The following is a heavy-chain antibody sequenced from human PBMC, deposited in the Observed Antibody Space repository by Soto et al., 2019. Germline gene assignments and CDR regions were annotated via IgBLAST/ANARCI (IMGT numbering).Heavy chain of an antibody. CDR1: GGSFSGYY. D-gene: IGHD2-2*02. CDR2: INHSGST. CDR3: ARRAGDIVVVPAAIRGYYYMDV. J-gene: IGHJ6*03. V-gene: IGHV4-34*01. Sequence: PSETLSLTCAVYGGSFSGYYWSWIRQPPGKGLEWIGEINHSGSTNYNPSLKSRVTISVDTSKNQFSLKLSSVTAADTAVYYCARRAGDIVVVPAAIRGYYYMDVWGKGTTVTAP.